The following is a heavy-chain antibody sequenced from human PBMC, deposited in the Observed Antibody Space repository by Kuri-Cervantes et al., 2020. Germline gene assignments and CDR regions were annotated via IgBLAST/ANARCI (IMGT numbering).Heavy chain of an antibody. Sequence: SETLSPTCPVSGDSISSYYWSWIRQPPGKGLEWIGYIYYSGSPNYNPSLKSRVTISVDTSKNQFSLKLSSVTAADTAVYYGARLESYFYGSGNLDHWGQGTLVTVSS. CDR3: ARLESYFYGSGNLDH. D-gene: IGHD3-10*01. J-gene: IGHJ1*01. CDR2: IYYSGSP. V-gene: IGHV4-59*08. CDR1: GDSISSYY.